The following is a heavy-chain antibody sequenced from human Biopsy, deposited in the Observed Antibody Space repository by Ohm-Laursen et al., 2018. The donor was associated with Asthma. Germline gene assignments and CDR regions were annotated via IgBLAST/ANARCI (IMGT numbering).Heavy chain of an antibody. CDR3: ARAIHGGNSDRLDFYYYGLDI. CDR2: ILPIFGTA. V-gene: IGHV1-69*13. CDR1: GGSFDTYA. D-gene: IGHD4-23*01. J-gene: IGHJ6*02. Sequence: VKVSCKASGGSFDTYAISWLRQAPGQGLEWMGGILPIFGTADYAQKFQARVTISADESTSTVYMELSSLRSEDTAVYYCARAIHGGNSDRLDFYYYGLDIWGQGTTVTVSS.